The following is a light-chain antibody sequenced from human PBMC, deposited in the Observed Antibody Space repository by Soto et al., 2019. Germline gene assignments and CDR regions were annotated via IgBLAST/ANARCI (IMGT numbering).Light chain of an antibody. V-gene: IGKV3-20*01. CDR1: QSVSSSY. Sequence: EIVLTQSPGTLSLSPWERATLSCRASQSVSSSYLAWYQQKPVQAPRLLIYGASTRATGIPDRFSGSGSGTDFTLTISRLEPEDSAVYYCQQYGSSPTWTFGQGTKV. J-gene: IGKJ1*01. CDR3: QQYGSSPTWT. CDR2: GAS.